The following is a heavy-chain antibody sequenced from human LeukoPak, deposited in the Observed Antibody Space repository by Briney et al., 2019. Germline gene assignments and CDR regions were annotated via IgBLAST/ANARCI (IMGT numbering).Heavy chain of an antibody. J-gene: IGHJ4*02. CDR3: ARDRGVATIKPFDY. CDR2: IIPIFCTA. V-gene: IGHV1-69*13. D-gene: IGHD5-24*01. Sequence: ASVKVSCNASGRTFSSYAISWVLQAPGQGLEWMGRIIPIFCTAIYAQKFQGRVTINPDESTSTADMELSSMRAAEKAVYSCARDRGVATIKPFDYWPQRTVVTVSS. CDR1: GRTFSSYA.